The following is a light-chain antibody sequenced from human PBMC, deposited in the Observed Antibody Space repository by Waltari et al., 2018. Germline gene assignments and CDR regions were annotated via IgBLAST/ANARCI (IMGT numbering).Light chain of an antibody. CDR2: QVS. V-gene: IGKV2-30*02. Sequence: DVVMTQSPLSLPITPGPPASMTCRSIQSLLHTNGNTYLSWFLQKPGQPPRRLIYQVSNRDSGVPDRFSGSGAGTDFTLKISRVEAEDVGVYYCMQAAHFPLTFGGGTKVEIK. CDR1: QSLLHTNGNTY. J-gene: IGKJ4*01. CDR3: MQAAHFPLT.